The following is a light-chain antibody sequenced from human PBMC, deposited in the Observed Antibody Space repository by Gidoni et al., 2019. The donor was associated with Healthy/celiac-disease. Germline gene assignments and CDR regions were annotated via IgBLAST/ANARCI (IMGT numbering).Light chain of an antibody. CDR1: QDISNY. V-gene: IGKV1-33*01. CDR3: QQYDTLPT. CDR2: YAS. J-gene: IGKJ4*01. Sequence: DIQMTQSPSSLSASVGDRVTITCQASQDISNYLNWYQQNPGKAPKLLIYYASNLETGVPSRFSGSGSGTDCTFSISSLQPEDLATYYCQQYDTLPTFGGGTKVEIK.